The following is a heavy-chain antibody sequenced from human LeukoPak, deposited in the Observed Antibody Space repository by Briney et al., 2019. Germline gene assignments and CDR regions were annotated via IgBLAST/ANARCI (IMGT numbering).Heavy chain of an antibody. CDR2: IYSGGDM. Sequence: GGSLRLSCAASGFTVSNYYMSWVRQAPGKGLEWVSVIYSGGDMFHADSVKGRFTLSRDNSKNTLYLQMNSLRAEDTAVYYCTRDPDGWGQGTLVTVSS. CDR3: TRDPDG. J-gene: IGHJ4*02. V-gene: IGHV3-66*01. CDR1: GFTVSNYY.